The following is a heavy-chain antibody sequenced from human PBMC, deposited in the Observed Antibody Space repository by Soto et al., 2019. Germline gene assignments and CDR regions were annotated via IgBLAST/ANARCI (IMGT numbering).Heavy chain of an antibody. V-gene: IGHV1-46*01. CDR1: GYTFTSYY. CDR2: INPSGGST. J-gene: IGHJ6*02. D-gene: IGHD1-7*01. CDR3: ARVINWNLEDYYYYGMDV. Sequence: GASVKVSCKASGYTFTSYYMHWVRQAPGQGLEWMGIINPSGGSTSYAQKFQGRVTMTRDTSTSTVYMELSSLRSEDTAVYYCARVINWNLEDYYYYGMDVWGQGTTVTVSS.